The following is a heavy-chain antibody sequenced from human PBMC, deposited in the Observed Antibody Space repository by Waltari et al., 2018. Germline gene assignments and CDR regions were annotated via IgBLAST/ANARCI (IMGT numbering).Heavy chain of an antibody. V-gene: IGHV4-4*07. CDR2: IYTSGIT. CDR3: ARGGVTSEIRLAFDI. D-gene: IGHD4-17*01. CDR1: GGSISSYY. Sequence: QVQLQESGPGLVKPSETLSLTCTVSGGSISSYYWSWIRQPAGKGLEWIGRIYTSGITNYTPSLKSRVTMSVDTSKNQFSLKLSSVTAADTAVYYCARGGVTSEIRLAFDIWGQGTMVTVSS. J-gene: IGHJ3*02.